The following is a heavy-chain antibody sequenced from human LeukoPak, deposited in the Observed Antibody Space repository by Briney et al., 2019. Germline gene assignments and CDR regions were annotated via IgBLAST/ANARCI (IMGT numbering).Heavy chain of an antibody. J-gene: IGHJ5*02. Sequence: SETLPLTHPVSGGSVSSYYRSGIRLPPGKGLEWIGYIYNSMSTNYNPSLKSRVTISIDTSKNQFYLKLSSVTAADTAVYYCVRIVQVDLDNWTDPWGQGTLVTVSP. CDR2: IYNSMST. V-gene: IGHV4-59*02. CDR1: GGSVSSYY. D-gene: IGHD2/OR15-2a*01. CDR3: VRIVQVDLDNWTDP.